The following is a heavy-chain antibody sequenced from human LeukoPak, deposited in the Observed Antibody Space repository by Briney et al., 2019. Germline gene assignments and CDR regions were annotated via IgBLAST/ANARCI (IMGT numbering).Heavy chain of an antibody. V-gene: IGHV3-74*01. CDR1: GFAFSIHW. Sequence: GGSLRLSCEASGFAFSIHWMHWVRQAPGKGLVWVSNINGDGGSTGYADSVKGRFTTSRDNAKNTLYLHMNSLRVEDTAVYYCARDEVGAPPIDYWGQGALVTVSS. D-gene: IGHD1-26*01. CDR3: ARDEVGAPPIDY. J-gene: IGHJ4*02. CDR2: INGDGGST.